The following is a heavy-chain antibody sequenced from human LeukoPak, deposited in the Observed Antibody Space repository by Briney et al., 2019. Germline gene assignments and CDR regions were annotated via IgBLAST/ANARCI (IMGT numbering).Heavy chain of an antibody. J-gene: IGHJ4*02. Sequence: GASVKVSCKASGYTFTGYYMHWVRQAPGQGLEWMGWINPNSGGTNYAQKFQGRVTITRNTSISTAYMELSSLRSEDTAVYYCARGDIQSRYSYGYGLPDYWGQGTLVTVSS. CDR3: ARGDIQSRYSYGYGLPDY. CDR1: GYTFTGYY. CDR2: INPNSGGT. V-gene: IGHV1-2*02. D-gene: IGHD5-18*01.